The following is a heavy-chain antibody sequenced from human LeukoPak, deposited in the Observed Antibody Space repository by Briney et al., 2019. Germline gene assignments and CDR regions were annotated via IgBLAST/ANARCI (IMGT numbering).Heavy chain of an antibody. CDR3: ASPRHNWNYPDV. J-gene: IGHJ6*02. Sequence: ASVKVSCKASGYAFTDYYLHWVRQAPGQGLEWMGWISPNTGDTSYAQKFQGRVTMTSDTSITTAYMELSSLRSGDTAVYYCASPRHNWNYPDVWGQGTTVTISS. CDR1: GYAFTDYY. CDR2: ISPNTGDT. D-gene: IGHD1-7*01. V-gene: IGHV1-2*02.